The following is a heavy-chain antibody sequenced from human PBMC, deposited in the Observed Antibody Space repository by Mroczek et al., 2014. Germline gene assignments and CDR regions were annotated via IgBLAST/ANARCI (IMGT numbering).Heavy chain of an antibody. D-gene: IGHD3-10*01. V-gene: IGHV4-59*01. Sequence: QVQLQESGPGLVKPSETLSLTCTVSGGSISSYYWSWIRQPPGKGLEWIGYIYYSGSTNYNPSLKSRVTISVDTSKNQFSLKLSSVTAADTAVYYCARGVHYYGSGSYPNWFDPWGQGTLVTVSS. CDR3: ARGVHYYGSGSYPNWFDP. CDR2: IYYSGST. J-gene: IGHJ5*02. CDR1: GGSISSYY.